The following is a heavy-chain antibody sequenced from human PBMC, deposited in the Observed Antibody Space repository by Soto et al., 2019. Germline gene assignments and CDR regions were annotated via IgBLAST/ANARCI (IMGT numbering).Heavy chain of an antibody. Sequence: QVQLVQSGAEVKRPGASVKVSCKPSGYPFTSYGVSWVRQAPGQGLEWMGWISTDTGNTDSAQKFQGRVTMTTDTSTSTAYMELRSLRTDDTAVYYCARDRGQDTGWYSFDYWGQGTLVPVSS. CDR1: GYPFTSYG. J-gene: IGHJ4*02. V-gene: IGHV1-18*04. D-gene: IGHD6-19*01. CDR2: ISTDTGNT. CDR3: ARDRGQDTGWYSFDY.